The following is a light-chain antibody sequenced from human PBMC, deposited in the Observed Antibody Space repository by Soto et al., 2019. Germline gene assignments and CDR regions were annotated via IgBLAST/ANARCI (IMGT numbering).Light chain of an antibody. CDR3: SSYTSSDALYV. CDR1: SSDVGGYNY. Sequence: QSALTQPASVSGSPGQSITISCTGSSSDVGGYNYVSWYQQHPGKAPKLLIYEVSNRPSGVSNRFSGSKSGNTASLTISGLQAEDEADYYCSSYTSSDALYVFGTGTMLTVL. CDR2: EVS. J-gene: IGLJ1*01. V-gene: IGLV2-14*01.